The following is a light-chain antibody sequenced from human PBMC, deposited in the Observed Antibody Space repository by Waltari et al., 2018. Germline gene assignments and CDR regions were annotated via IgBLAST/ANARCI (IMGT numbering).Light chain of an antibody. J-gene: IGKJ4*01. CDR2: ASS. CDR1: QSISSH. CDR3: QQSYRIPLT. Sequence: TCRASQSISSHLNWYQQKPGEAPKLQIYASSSLQGGVPSRFSGSGSGTDFTLTSTSLQPEDFATYYCQQSYRIPLTFGGGTRVELK. V-gene: IGKV1-39*01.